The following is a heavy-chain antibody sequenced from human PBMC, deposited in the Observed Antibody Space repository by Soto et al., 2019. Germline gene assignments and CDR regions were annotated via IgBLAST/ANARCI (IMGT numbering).Heavy chain of an antibody. CDR2: INHSGST. V-gene: IGHV4-34*01. CDR1: GGSFSGYY. Sequence: PSETLSLTCAVYGGSFSGYYWSWIRQPPGKGLEWIGEINHSGSTNYNPSLKSRVTISVDTSKNQFSLKLSSVTAADTAVYYCARNWTDDYGDLFDYWGQGTLVTVSS. CDR3: ARNWTDDYGDLFDY. D-gene: IGHD4-17*01. J-gene: IGHJ4*02.